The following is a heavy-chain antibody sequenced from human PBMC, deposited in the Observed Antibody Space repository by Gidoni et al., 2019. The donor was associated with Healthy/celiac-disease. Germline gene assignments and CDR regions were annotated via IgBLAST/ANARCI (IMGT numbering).Heavy chain of an antibody. J-gene: IGHJ4*02. Sequence: EVQLVVSGGGLVKPGGSLRFSCPASGFPFSLYSMNWVRQAPGKGVGWVSSIVSSSSYISYEDSVKGRFTISRDNAKNVLYLQMNSLRAEDTAVYYCARRDYYDSSGNTYWGQGTLVTVSS. CDR3: ARRDYYDSSGNTY. CDR1: GFPFSLYS. CDR2: IVSSSSYI. D-gene: IGHD3-22*01. V-gene: IGHV3-21*01.